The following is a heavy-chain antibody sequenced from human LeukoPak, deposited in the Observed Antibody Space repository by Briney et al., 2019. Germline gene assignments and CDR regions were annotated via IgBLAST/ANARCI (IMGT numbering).Heavy chain of an antibody. CDR3: ASRGRRVDY. Sequence: GGSLRLSCAASGFTFSTYWMGWVRQAPGKGLEWVAVISYDGSNKYYADSVKGRFTISRDNAKNSLYLQMNSLRAEDTAVYYCASRGRRVDYWGQGTLVTVSS. J-gene: IGHJ4*02. CDR1: GFTFSTYW. CDR2: ISYDGSNK. V-gene: IGHV3-30-3*01.